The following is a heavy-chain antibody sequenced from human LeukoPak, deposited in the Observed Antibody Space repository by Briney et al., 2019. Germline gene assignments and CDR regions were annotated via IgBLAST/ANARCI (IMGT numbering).Heavy chain of an antibody. Sequence: ASVKVSCKASGYTFTSYYMHWVRQAPGQGLEWMGIINPSGGSTSYAQKFQGRVTMTRDMSTSTVYMELSSLRSEDTAVYYCAREVGTAMVKSYLDPWGQGTLVTVSS. J-gene: IGHJ5*02. CDR2: INPSGGST. CDR3: AREVGTAMVKSYLDP. CDR1: GYTFTSYY. D-gene: IGHD5-18*01. V-gene: IGHV1-46*01.